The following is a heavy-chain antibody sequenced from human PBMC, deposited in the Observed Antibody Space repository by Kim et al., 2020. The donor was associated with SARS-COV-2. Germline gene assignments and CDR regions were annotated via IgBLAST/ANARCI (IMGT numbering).Heavy chain of an antibody. D-gene: IGHD3-16*01. CDR2: ISSSSTYT. CDR1: GFTFSDYY. Sequence: GWSLRLSCAASGFTFSDYYMNWIRQAPGKGLEWVSYISSSSTYTNYADSVKGRFTISRDNAQKSLYLQMNSLRAEDTAVYYCARRVGEGGFDIWGQGTMVTVSS. J-gene: IGHJ3*02. V-gene: IGHV3-11*03. CDR3: ARRVGEGGFDI.